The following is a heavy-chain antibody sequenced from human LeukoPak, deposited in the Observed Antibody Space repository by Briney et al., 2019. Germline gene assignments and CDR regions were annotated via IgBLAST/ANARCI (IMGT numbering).Heavy chain of an antibody. CDR2: ISSSGDTI. V-gene: IGHV3-23*01. Sequence: GGSLRLSCAASGFTFSSYAMDWVRQAPGKGLEWVSAISSSGDTIFYADPVKGRFTVSRDNSKNTLYLQMNSLRVEDTAVYFCTKADPGTGAFDYWGQGSLVTVSS. CDR1: GFTFSSYA. D-gene: IGHD1-1*01. CDR3: TKADPGTGAFDY. J-gene: IGHJ4*02.